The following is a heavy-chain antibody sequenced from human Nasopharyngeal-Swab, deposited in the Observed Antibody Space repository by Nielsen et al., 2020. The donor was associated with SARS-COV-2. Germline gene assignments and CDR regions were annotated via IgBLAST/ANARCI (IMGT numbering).Heavy chain of an antibody. CDR2: FYTGGSA. D-gene: IGHD6-19*01. CDR3: ARGVQQWLANDY. J-gene: IGHJ4*02. CDR1: SGSISSYY. Sequence: SETLSLTCTVSSGSISSYYWTWVRQPAGKGLEWIGRFYTGGSANYNPSLKRRVTMSVDTSKNQLSLKLRSVTAADTAVYYCARGVQQWLANDYWGQGTLVTVSS. V-gene: IGHV4-4*07.